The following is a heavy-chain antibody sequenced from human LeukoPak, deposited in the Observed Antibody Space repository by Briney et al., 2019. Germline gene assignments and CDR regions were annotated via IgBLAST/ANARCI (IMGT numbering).Heavy chain of an antibody. CDR2: NSGSGDST. Sequence: GRSLRLSCAASGFTFTSYAMSWVRRAPGKGLEWVSANSGSGDSTYYADSVKGRFTISRDNYRSTLYLQMNDLRAEDTAVYYCAKPCRSGLSPFDAFDIWGQGTMVTVSS. CDR3: AKPCRSGLSPFDAFDI. CDR1: GFTFTSYA. D-gene: IGHD6-19*01. V-gene: IGHV3-23*01. J-gene: IGHJ3*02.